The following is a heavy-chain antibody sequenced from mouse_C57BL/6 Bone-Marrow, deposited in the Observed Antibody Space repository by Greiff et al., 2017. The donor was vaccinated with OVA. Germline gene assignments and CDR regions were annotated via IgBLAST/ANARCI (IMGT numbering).Heavy chain of an antibody. CDR3: ARSGYVAY. D-gene: IGHD3-1*01. CDR1: GYTFTSYG. CDR2: IYPRSGNT. V-gene: IGHV1-81*01. Sequence: VQLQQSGAELARPGASVKLSCKASGYTFTSYGISWVKQRTGQGLEWIGEIYPRSGNTYYNEKFKGKATLTADKSSSTAYMELRSLTSEDSAVYFCARSGYVAYWGQGTLVTVSA. J-gene: IGHJ3*01.